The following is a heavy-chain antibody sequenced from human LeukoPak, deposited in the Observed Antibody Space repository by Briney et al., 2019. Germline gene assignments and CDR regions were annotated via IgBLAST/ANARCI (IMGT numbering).Heavy chain of an antibody. V-gene: IGHV1-2*02. CDR1: GYTFTGYY. CDR2: INPNSGGT. CDR3: AIKAAIHSSSWYVISSGY. D-gene: IGHD6-13*01. Sequence: ASVKVSCKASGYTFTGYYMHRVRQAPGQGLEWMGWINPNSGGTNYAQKFQGRVTMTRDTSISTAYMELSRLRSDDTAVYYCAIKAAIHSSSWYVISSGYWGQGTLVTVSS. J-gene: IGHJ4*02.